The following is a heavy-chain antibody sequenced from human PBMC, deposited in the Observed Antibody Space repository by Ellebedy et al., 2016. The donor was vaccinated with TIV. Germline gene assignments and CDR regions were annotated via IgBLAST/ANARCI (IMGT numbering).Heavy chain of an antibody. J-gene: IGHJ4*02. D-gene: IGHD6-19*01. V-gene: IGHV4-59*01. Sequence: SETLSLTXTVSGGSISSYYWSWIRQPPGKGLEWIGYIYYTGSTNYNPSLMSRVTMSVDTSKNQFSLNLKSVTAADTAMYFCARGGWSNDYWGQGTLVTVSS. CDR2: IYYTGST. CDR1: GGSISSYY. CDR3: ARGGWSNDY.